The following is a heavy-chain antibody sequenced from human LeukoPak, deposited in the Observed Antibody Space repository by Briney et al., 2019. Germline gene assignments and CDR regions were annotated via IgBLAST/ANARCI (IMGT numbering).Heavy chain of an antibody. J-gene: IGHJ4*02. CDR2: IKSKTDGGTT. CDR3: TTVTYYYGSGTYYPLDY. V-gene: IGHV3-15*01. CDR1: GFTFSNAW. Sequence: GGSLRLSCAASGFTFSNAWMSWVRQAPGKGLEWVGHIKSKTDGGTTDYAAPVKGRFTISRDDSNNTLYLQMNSLKTEDTAVYYCTTVTYYYGSGTYYPLDYWGQGTLVTVSS. D-gene: IGHD3-10*01.